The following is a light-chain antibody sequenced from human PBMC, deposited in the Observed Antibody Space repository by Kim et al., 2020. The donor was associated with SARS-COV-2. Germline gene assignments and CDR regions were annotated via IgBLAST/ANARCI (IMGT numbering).Light chain of an antibody. CDR1: QGIGSY. CDR2: AAT. V-gene: IGKV1-9*01. Sequence: ASVGDTVTITCRASQGIGSYLAWYQKRPGKAPDLLIYAATTLQSGVPSRFSGSGSGTDFTLTISTLQSEDSATYYCQQLDSYPPTFGQGTKVDIK. J-gene: IGKJ1*01. CDR3: QQLDSYPPT.